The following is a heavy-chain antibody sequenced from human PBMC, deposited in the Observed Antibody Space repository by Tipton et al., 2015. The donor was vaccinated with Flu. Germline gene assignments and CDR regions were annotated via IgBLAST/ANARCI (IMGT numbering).Heavy chain of an antibody. V-gene: IGHV4-38-2*02. CDR3: ARDPTTRGSTDEH. D-gene: IGHD1-14*01. J-gene: IGHJ4*02. CDR1: GCSISSSYY. CDR2: IYHSGST. Sequence: TLSLTCTVSGCSISSSYYWGWIRQPPGKGLEWIGSIYHSGSTYYNPSHKSRVTISVDTSKNQFSLKLSSVTAADTAVYYCARDPTTRGSTDEHWGQGTPVTVS.